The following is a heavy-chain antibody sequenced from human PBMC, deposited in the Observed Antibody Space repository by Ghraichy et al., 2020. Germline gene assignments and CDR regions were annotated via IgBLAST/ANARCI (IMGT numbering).Heavy chain of an antibody. CDR3: AKGRLSGGVDWTLDY. CDR2: ISGSDGRT. CDR1: GFPFRTYA. J-gene: IGHJ4*02. D-gene: IGHD1-1*01. V-gene: IGHV3-23*01. Sequence: ESLNISCAASGFPFRTYAMNWVRQAPGKGLDWVSGISGSDGRTYYTDAVKGRFTISRDNSKNTVHLHMNIVRVEDTATYYCAKGRLSGGVDWTLDYWGQGALVIVSS.